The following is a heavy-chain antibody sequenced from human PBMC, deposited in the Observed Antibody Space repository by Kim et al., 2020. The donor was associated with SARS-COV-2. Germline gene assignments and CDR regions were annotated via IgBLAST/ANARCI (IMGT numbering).Heavy chain of an antibody. Sequence: YTSGRTNDNPSLQSRVTMSVDMSKNQFSLKLSCVTAADTVVYYCASALGHWGQGTLVTVSS. J-gene: IGHJ4*02. D-gene: IGHD3-16*02. V-gene: IGHV4-4*07. CDR3: ASALGH. CDR2: YTSGRT.